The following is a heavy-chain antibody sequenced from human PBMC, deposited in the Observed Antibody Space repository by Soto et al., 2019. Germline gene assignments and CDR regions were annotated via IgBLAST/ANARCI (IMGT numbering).Heavy chain of an antibody. CDR1: GGTFSSYA. V-gene: IGHV1-69*01. CDR3: AGEPATAFYYGMDV. D-gene: IGHD2-2*01. Sequence: QVQLVQAGAEVKKPGSSVKVSGKASGGTFSSYAISWVRQAPGQGLEWMGGIIPIFGTANYAQKFQGRVTSTAEESTSTAYMELSSLRAEDTAVYYWAGEPATAFYYGMDVWGQGTTVTVSS. CDR2: IIPIFGTA. J-gene: IGHJ6*02.